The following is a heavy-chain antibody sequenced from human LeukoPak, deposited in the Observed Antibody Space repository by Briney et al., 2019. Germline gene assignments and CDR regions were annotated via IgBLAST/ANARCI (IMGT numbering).Heavy chain of an antibody. CDR3: ARVPRDGYNYYYYYGMDV. V-gene: IGHV3-66*01. J-gene: IGHJ6*02. CDR2: IYXGGST. D-gene: IGHD5-24*01. Sequence: IYXGGSTYYADSVKGRFTISRDNSKNTLYLQMNSLRAEDTAVYYCARVPRDGYNYYYYYGMDVWGQGTTVTVSS.